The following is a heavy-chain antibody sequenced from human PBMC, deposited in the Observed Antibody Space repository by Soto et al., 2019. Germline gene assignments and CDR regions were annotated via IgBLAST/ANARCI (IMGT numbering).Heavy chain of an antibody. CDR3: AIPATACFDD. CDR1: GGSISNTNW. V-gene: IGHV4-4*02. CDR2: IYHSGTT. J-gene: IGHJ4*02. D-gene: IGHD6-13*01. Sequence: QVQLQESGPGLVKPSVTLSLTCVVSGGSISNTNWWSWVRQHPGKGLEWIGEIYHSGTTNYSPSHKSRVTLSVDMSKNQFALTLSSVTDADTAAYYCAIPATACFDDWGQGTLVTVSS.